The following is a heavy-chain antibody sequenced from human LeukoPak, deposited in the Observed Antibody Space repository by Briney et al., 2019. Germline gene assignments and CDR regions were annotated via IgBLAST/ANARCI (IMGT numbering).Heavy chain of an antibody. Sequence: GGPLRLFCGAWGFIWSVSWMDCLRHATGKGLEWVANINQDGSETYYVDSAKGRFTISRDNAKNSLYLQTDSLRVEDTAMYYCTKALDFWGQGTLVTVSS. CDR3: TKALDF. CDR1: GFIWSVSW. V-gene: IGHV3-7*01. J-gene: IGHJ4*02. CDR2: INQDGSET.